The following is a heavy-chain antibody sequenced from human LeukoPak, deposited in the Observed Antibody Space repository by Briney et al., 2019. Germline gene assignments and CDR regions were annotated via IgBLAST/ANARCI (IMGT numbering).Heavy chain of an antibody. CDR3: AGLRTYYGSGSPSGGWFDP. J-gene: IGHJ5*02. CDR2: INHSGST. Sequence: PSETLSLTCAVYGGSFSGYYWSWIRQPPGKGLEWIGEINHSGSTNYNPSLKSRVTISVDTSKNQFSLKLSSVTAADTAVYYCAGLRTYYGSGSPSGGWFDPWGQGTLVTVSS. D-gene: IGHD3-10*01. V-gene: IGHV4-34*01. CDR1: GGSFSGYY.